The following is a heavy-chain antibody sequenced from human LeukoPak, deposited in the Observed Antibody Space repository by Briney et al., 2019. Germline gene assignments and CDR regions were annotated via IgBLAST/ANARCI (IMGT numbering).Heavy chain of an antibody. CDR2: ISSSSSTI. CDR3: ASGGGLWFGELFGDY. Sequence: GGSLRLSCAASGVTFSSYSMNWVRQAPGKGLEWVSYISSSSSTIYYADSVKGRFTISRDNAKNSLYLQMNSLRAEDTAVYYCASGGGLWFGELFGDYWGQGTLVTVSS. CDR1: GVTFSSYS. J-gene: IGHJ4*02. V-gene: IGHV3-48*04. D-gene: IGHD3-10*01.